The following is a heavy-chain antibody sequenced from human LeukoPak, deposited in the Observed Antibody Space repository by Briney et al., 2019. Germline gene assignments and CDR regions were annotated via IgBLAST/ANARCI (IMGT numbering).Heavy chain of an antibody. D-gene: IGHD3-22*01. CDR3: ARDLPNYYDSSGYYEDDY. Sequence: KTGGSLRLSCAASGFTFSSYSMNWVRQAPGKGLEWVSSISSSSSYIYYADSVKGRFTISRDNAKNSLYLQMNSLRAEDTAVYYCARDLPNYYDSSGYYEDDYWGQGTLVTVSS. CDR1: GFTFSSYS. CDR2: ISSSSSYI. J-gene: IGHJ4*02. V-gene: IGHV3-21*01.